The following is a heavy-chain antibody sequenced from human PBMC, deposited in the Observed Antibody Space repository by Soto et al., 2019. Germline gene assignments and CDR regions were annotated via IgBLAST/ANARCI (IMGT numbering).Heavy chain of an antibody. Sequence: QVQLQQWGAGLLKPSETLSLTCAVYGGSFSGYYWSWIRQPPGKGLEWIGEINHSGSTNYNPSLKSRVTISVDTSKNQFSLKLSSVTAADTAVYYCARLPAVADLDYWGQGTLVTVSS. CDR2: INHSGST. V-gene: IGHV4-34*01. CDR1: GGSFSGYY. D-gene: IGHD6-19*01. J-gene: IGHJ4*02. CDR3: ARLPAVADLDY.